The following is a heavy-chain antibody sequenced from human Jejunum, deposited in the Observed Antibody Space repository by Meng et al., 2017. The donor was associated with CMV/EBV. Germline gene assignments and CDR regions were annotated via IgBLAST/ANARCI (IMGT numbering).Heavy chain of an antibody. CDR2: ISTYNGKT. CDR3: ARGIVGTTIDL. D-gene: IGHD1-26*01. CDR1: GYIFNNYG. J-gene: IGHJ5*02. V-gene: IGHV1-18*01. Sequence: QVQLVQAGAEVKKPGASVKVSCKASGYIFNNYGVSWVRQAPGQGPEWMGWISTYNGKTNFAQKLLGRVTMTTDTSTNTAYMELRSLRSDDTAIYYCARGIVGTTIDLWGRGTLVTVSS.